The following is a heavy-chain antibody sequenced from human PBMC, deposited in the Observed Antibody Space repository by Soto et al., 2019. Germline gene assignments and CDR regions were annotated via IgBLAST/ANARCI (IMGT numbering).Heavy chain of an antibody. D-gene: IGHD6-13*01. CDR2: IYHSGST. CDR1: GYSISSGYY. J-gene: IGHJ5*02. CDR3: ARDRLKPIAAAGSNWLDP. V-gene: IGHV4-38-2*02. Sequence: NPSETLSLTCAVSGYSISSGYYWGWIRQPPGKGLEWIGSIYHSGSTYYNPSLKSRVTISVDTSKNQFSLKLSSVTAADTAVYYCARDRLKPIAAAGSNWLDPWGQGTLVTVYS.